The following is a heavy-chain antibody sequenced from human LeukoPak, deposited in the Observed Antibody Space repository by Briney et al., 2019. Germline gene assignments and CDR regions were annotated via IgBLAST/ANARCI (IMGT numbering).Heavy chain of an antibody. CDR3: ARGSIMYYDSSGPYYFDY. CDR2: ISAYDGNT. D-gene: IGHD3-22*01. CDR1: GYTFTSYG. J-gene: IGHJ4*02. Sequence: ASVKVSCKASGYTFTSYGISWVRQAPGQGLEWMGWISAYDGNTNYAQKLQGRVTMTTDTSTSTAYMELRSLRSDDTAVYYCARGSIMYYDSSGPYYFDYWGQGTLVTVSS. V-gene: IGHV1-18*01.